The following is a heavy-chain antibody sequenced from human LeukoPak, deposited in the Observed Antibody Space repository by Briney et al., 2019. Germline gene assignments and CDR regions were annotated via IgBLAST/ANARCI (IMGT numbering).Heavy chain of an antibody. CDR2: IYYNGDN. CDR3: ARLRVTIDWRSYFDY. J-gene: IGHJ4*02. Sequence: SGPTLVKPTQTLTLTCTFSDFSLYSGGLGVGWIRQPPGKALEWLAFIYYNGDNRYSPSLRSRLTITKTTSKNLVVFEMTNMDPADTATYYCARLRVTIDWRSYFDYWGKGILVTVSS. V-gene: IGHV2-5*01. CDR1: DFSLYSGGLG. D-gene: IGHD3-9*01.